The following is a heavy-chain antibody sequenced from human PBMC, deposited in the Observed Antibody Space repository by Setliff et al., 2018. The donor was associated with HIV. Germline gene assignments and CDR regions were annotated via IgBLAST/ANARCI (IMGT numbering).Heavy chain of an antibody. J-gene: IGHJ4*02. CDR2: IKQDGSEK. V-gene: IGHV3-7*01. CDR3: ASPSASYSSSWYAAY. D-gene: IGHD6-13*01. Sequence: GGSLRLSCAASGFTFSSYSMNWVRQAPGKGREWVANIKQDGSEKYYAESVKGRFTISRDNSKNTLYRQMNSLRAEDTAVYYCASPSASYSSSWYAAYWGQGALVTVSS. CDR1: GFTFSSYS.